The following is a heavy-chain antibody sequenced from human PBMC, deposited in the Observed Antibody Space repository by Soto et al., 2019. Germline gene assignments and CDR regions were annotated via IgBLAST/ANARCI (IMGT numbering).Heavy chain of an antibody. CDR2: ISGSGGST. CDR1: GFTFSSYA. J-gene: IGHJ4*02. V-gene: IGHV3-23*01. CDR3: AKDGQPGSSGWYTVVYYFDY. Sequence: EVQLLESGGGLVQPGGSLRLSCAASGFTFSSYAMSWVRQAPGKGLEWVSAISGSGGSTYYADSVKGRFTISRDNSKNTLDLQMNSLRAEDTAVYYCAKDGQPGSSGWYTVVYYFDYWGQGTLVTVSS. D-gene: IGHD6-19*01.